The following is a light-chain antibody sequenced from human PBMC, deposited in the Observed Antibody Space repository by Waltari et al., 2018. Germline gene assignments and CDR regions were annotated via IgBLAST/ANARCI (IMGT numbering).Light chain of an antibody. J-gene: IGLJ1*01. CDR3: SSYSSSSTYV. V-gene: IGLV2-14*01. Sequence: QSALTQPASVSGSPGQSITISCTGTSSDVGGYKYVSWYQPHPGKAPKPMIYEVSNRPSGVSNRFSGSKSGNMASLTISGLQAEDEADYYCSSYSSSSTYVFGTGTKVTVL. CDR1: SSDVGGYKY. CDR2: EVS.